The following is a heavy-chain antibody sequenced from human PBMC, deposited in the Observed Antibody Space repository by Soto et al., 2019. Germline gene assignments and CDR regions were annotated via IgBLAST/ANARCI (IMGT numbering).Heavy chain of an antibody. V-gene: IGHV1-8*01. CDR3: ARVVNYYDSSGYSHYYYYGMDV. Sequence: QVQLVQSGAEVKKPGASVKVSCKASGYTFTSYDINWVRQATGQGLEWMGWMNPNSGNTGYAQKFQGRVTMPRNTSISTAYMELSSLRSEDTAVYYCARVVNYYDSSGYSHYYYYGMDVWGQGTTVTVSS. J-gene: IGHJ6*02. D-gene: IGHD3-22*01. CDR1: GYTFTSYD. CDR2: MNPNSGNT.